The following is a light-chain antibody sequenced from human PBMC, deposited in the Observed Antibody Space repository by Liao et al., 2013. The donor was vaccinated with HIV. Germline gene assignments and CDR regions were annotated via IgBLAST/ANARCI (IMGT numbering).Light chain of an antibody. V-gene: IGLV3-1*01. CDR1: KLGDKY. Sequence: SYELTQAPSVSVSPGQTVSITCSGDKLGDKYVCWYQQKPGQSPVLVIYQDKKRPSGIPERFSGSNSGNTATLTISGTQAMDEADYYCQAWDSSSRVFGGGTKLTVL. CDR3: QAWDSSSRV. J-gene: IGLJ2*01. CDR2: QDK.